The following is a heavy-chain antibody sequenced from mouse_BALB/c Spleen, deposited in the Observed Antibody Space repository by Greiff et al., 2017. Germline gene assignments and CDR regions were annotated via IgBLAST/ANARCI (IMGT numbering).Heavy chain of an antibody. D-gene: IGHD4-1*01. CDR3: ARKVTGTLAY. Sequence: QVQLQQSGAELVRPGTSVKISCTASGYAFTNYWLGWVKQRPGHGLEWIGDIYPGSGNTYYNEKFKGKATLTADKSSSTAYMQLSSLTSEDSAVYFCARKVTGTLAYWGQGTLVTVSA. CDR2: IYPGSGNT. CDR1: GYAFTNYW. V-gene: IGHV1-63*01. J-gene: IGHJ3*01.